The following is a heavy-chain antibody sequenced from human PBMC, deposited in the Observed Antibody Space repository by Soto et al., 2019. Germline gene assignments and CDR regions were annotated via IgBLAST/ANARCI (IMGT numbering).Heavy chain of an antibody. CDR2: IYYSGST. J-gene: IGHJ4*02. V-gene: IGHV4-59*01. Sequence: SETLSLTCTVSGGSISSYYWSWIRQPPGKGLEWIGYIYYSGSTNYNPSLKSRVTISVDTSKNQFSLKLSSVTAADTAVYYCARDTYDILTGYSPFDYWGQXTLVTVS. CDR1: GGSISSYY. D-gene: IGHD3-9*01. CDR3: ARDTYDILTGYSPFDY.